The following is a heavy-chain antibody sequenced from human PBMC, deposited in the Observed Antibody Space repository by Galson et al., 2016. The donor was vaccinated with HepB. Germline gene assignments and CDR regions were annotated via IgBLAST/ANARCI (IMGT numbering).Heavy chain of an antibody. Sequence: SLRLSCAASGFTFSSYVMNWVRQAPGKGLEWVSTISGSGGSTYYADSVKGRFTISRDNSRNTLYLQMDSLRAEDTAVYYCAKDTKSYDILTGYGKWGQGTLVTVSS. J-gene: IGHJ4*02. CDR2: ISGSGGST. CDR1: GFTFSSYV. D-gene: IGHD3-9*01. CDR3: AKDTKSYDILTGYGK. V-gene: IGHV3-23*01.